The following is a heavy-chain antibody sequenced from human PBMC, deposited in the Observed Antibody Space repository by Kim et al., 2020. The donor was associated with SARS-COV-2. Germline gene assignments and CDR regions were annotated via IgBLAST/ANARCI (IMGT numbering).Heavy chain of an antibody. CDR2: YI. D-gene: IGHD2-15*01. CDR3: ARLPRGTVVTRVGY. J-gene: IGHJ4*02. V-gene: IGHV3-21*01. Sequence: YIYYAESVKGRFTISRDNAKTSLYLQMNSLRAEDTAVYYCARLPRGTVVTRVGYWGQGTLVTVSS.